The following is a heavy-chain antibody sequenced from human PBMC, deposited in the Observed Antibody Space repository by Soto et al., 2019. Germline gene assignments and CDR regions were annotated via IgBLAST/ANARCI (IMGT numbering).Heavy chain of an antibody. V-gene: IGHV3-21*01. CDR2: ISSSSSYI. Sequence: GGSLRLSCAASGFTFSSYSMNWVRQAPGKGLEWVSSISSSSSYIYYADSVKGRFTISRDNAKNSLYLQMNSLRAEDTAVYYCARDRSGAYSSDYWGQGTLVTVSS. J-gene: IGHJ4*02. CDR1: GFTFSSYS. CDR3: ARDRSGAYSSDY. D-gene: IGHD2-15*01.